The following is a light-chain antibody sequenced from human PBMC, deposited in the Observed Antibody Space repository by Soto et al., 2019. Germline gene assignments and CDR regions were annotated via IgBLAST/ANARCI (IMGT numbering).Light chain of an antibody. CDR1: SSDVGSYNL. J-gene: IGLJ1*01. CDR3: CSYEGSSPPHYV. V-gene: IGLV2-23*02. Sequence: QSVLTQPASVSGSPGQSITISCTGTSSDVGSYNLVSWYQQHPGKAPKLMIYEVSNRPSGVSNRFSGSKSGNTASLTISGLQDEDDADYYCCSYEGSSPPHYVFGTGTKLTVL. CDR2: EVS.